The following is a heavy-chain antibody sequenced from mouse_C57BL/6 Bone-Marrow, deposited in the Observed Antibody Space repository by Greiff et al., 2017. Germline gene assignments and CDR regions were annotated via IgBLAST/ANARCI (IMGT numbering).Heavy chain of an antibody. CDR1: GYTFTDYY. Sequence: EVQGVESGPVLVKPGASVKMSCKASGYTFTDYYMNWVKQSHGKSLEWIGVINPYNGGTSYNQKFKGKATLTVDKSSSTAYMELNSLTSEDSAVYYCARGGRGYAMDYWGQGTSVTVSS. CDR3: ARGGRGYAMDY. J-gene: IGHJ4*01. V-gene: IGHV1-19*01. CDR2: INPYNGGT.